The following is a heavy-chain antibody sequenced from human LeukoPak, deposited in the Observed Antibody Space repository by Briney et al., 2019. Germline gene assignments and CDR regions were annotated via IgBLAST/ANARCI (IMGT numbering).Heavy chain of an antibody. Sequence: ASVKVSCKASGYTFTSYYMHWVRQAPGQGLEWMGIINPSGGSTSYAQKFQGRVTMTRDTSTSTVYMELSSLRSEDTAVYYCATGLLWFGESRYFDLWGRGTLVTVSS. CDR3: ATGLLWFGESRYFDL. CDR2: INPSGGST. D-gene: IGHD3-10*01. CDR1: GYTFTSYY. J-gene: IGHJ2*01. V-gene: IGHV1-46*01.